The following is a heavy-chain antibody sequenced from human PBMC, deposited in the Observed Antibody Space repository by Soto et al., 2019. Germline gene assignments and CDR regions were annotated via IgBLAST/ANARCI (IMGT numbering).Heavy chain of an antibody. Sequence: QVQLVQSGAEVKKPGSSVKVSCRASGGTLNKHAITWVRRAPGLGLEWLGGIIPMFGIPNYPQKFQGRVTITADDSTNTSHMELNSLTSDDTAAYYCARGGTSGWLKGAYDVWGQGTMVTVSS. D-gene: IGHD6-19*01. CDR1: GGTLNKHA. CDR2: IIPMFGIP. CDR3: ARGGTSGWLKGAYDV. J-gene: IGHJ3*01. V-gene: IGHV1-69*01.